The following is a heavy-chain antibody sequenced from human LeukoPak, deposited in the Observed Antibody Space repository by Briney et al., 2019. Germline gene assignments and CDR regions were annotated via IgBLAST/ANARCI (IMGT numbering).Heavy chain of an antibody. CDR3: ARDKYSSGTGIDY. Sequence: KPSETLSLTCTVSGGSISSSSYYWGWIRQPPGKWLEWIGSIYYSGSTYYNPSLKSRVTISVDTSKNQFSLKLSSVTAADTAVYYCARDKYSSGTGIDYWGQGTLVTVSS. J-gene: IGHJ4*02. D-gene: IGHD6-19*01. CDR1: GGSISSSSYY. V-gene: IGHV4-39*07. CDR2: IYYSGST.